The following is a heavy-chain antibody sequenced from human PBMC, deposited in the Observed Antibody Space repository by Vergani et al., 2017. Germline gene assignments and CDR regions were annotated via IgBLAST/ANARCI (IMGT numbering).Heavy chain of an antibody. CDR3: AREPYYYGSGSYFDY. Sequence: EVEVVESGGGLVQPGGSLRLSCAASGFRFSSYWMSWVRQAPGKGLEWVANIKQDGSEKYYVDSVKGRFTISRDNAKNSLYLQMNSLRAEDTAVYYCAREPYYYGSGSYFDYWGQGTLVTVSS. CDR2: IKQDGSEK. CDR1: GFRFSSYW. D-gene: IGHD3-10*01. J-gene: IGHJ4*02. V-gene: IGHV3-7*01.